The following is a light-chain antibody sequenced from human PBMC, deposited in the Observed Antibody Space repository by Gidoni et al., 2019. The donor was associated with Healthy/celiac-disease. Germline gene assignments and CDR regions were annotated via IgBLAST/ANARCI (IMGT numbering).Light chain of an antibody. CDR3: QQQGT. J-gene: IGKJ1*01. CDR1: QSISSW. V-gene: IGKV1-5*01. Sequence: DIQMTQSPSTLSASVGDRVTITCRASQSISSWLAWYQQKPGKAPKLLIYDASSLESGVPSRFSGSGSGTEFTLTISSLQPDDFATYYGQQQGTFXQXTKVEIK. CDR2: DAS.